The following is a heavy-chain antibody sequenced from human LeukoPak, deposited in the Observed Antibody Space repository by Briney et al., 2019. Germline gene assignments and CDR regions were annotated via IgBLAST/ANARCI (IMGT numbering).Heavy chain of an antibody. V-gene: IGHV1-3*04. Sequence: ASVKVSCKASGYTFITYYMHWVRQAPGQGLEWMGWINTADGNTKYSQKFQGRVTITRDTSASIVYLELTSLRSEDTAVYYCARPGASSPGNWFASWGQGTLVTVSS. CDR2: INTADGNT. D-gene: IGHD6-13*01. CDR3: ARPGASSPGNWFAS. J-gene: IGHJ5*01. CDR1: GYTFITYY.